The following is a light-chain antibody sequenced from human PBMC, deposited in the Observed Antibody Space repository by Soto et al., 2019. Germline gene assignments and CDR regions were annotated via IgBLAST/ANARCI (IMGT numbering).Light chain of an antibody. CDR3: QQYYSIPWT. J-gene: IGKJ1*01. CDR2: WAS. CDR1: QSVLLSSNNKNY. V-gene: IGKV4-1*01. Sequence: DTVMTQSPDSLAVSLGERATINCKSSQSVLLSSNNKNYLAWYQQKPGQPPKLLIDWASTRESGVPDRFSGGGSVTDFTLTIRSLQAEDVAVYFCQQYYSIPWTFGQGTKVEIK.